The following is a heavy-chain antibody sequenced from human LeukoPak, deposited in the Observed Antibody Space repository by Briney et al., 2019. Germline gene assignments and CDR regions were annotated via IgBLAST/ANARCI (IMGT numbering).Heavy chain of an antibody. D-gene: IGHD5-18*01. V-gene: IGHV4-59*01. Sequence: TSETLSLTCTVSGGSISSYCWSWIRQPPGKGLEWIGYIYYSGSTNYNPSLKSRVTISVDTSKNQCSLKLSSVTAADTAVYYCARADSYGLYGMDVWGQGTTVTVSS. CDR3: ARADSYGLYGMDV. J-gene: IGHJ6*02. CDR2: IYYSGST. CDR1: GGSISSYC.